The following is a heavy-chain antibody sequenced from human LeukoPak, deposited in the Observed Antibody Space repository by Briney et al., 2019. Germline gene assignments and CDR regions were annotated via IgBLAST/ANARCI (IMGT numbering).Heavy chain of an antibody. V-gene: IGHV1-18*01. CDR2: ISGYNGNT. CDR1: GYTFTSHG. J-gene: IGHJ1*01. Sequence: ASVKVSCKASGYTFTSHGITWVRKAPGQGLEWMGWISGYNGNTNYAQEFQGRVTMTTDTSTSTAYMELRSLTSDDTAVYYCARGARLRYSSSWYEGNFQHWGQGTLVTVSS. D-gene: IGHD6-13*01. CDR3: ARGARLRYSSSWYEGNFQH.